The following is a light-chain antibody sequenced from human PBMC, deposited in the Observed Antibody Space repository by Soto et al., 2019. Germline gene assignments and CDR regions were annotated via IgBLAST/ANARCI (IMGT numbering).Light chain of an antibody. J-gene: IGKJ5*01. Sequence: DIQMTQSPSSLSASVGDRVTITCRASQSVSSYLNWYQQKPGKAPKRLIYAAASLQSVVPSRFSGRGSATDFPITSSRLQQEDFATYYCQQSYSTPITFGQGTRLEIK. CDR3: QQSYSTPIT. CDR1: QSVSSY. V-gene: IGKV1-39*01. CDR2: AAA.